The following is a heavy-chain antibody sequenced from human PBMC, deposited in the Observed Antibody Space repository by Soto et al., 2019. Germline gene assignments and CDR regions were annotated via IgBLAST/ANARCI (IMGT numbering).Heavy chain of an antibody. Sequence: QVQLVQSGAEVKKPGASVKVSCKASGYTFTSYGISWVRQAPGQGLEWMGWISAYNGNTNYAQKLQGRVTMTTDTSTSTAYMELRSLRSDDTAVYYCERDLDDILTGYAIGAFDYWGQGTLVTVSS. J-gene: IGHJ4*02. CDR1: GYTFTSYG. CDR3: ERDLDDILTGYAIGAFDY. D-gene: IGHD3-9*01. CDR2: ISAYNGNT. V-gene: IGHV1-18*01.